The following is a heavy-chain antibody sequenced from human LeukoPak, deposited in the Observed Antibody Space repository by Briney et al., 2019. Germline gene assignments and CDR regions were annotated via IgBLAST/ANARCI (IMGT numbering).Heavy chain of an antibody. Sequence: PSETLSLTCTVSGGSISSSTDYWGWIRQSPGKGLEWIGSIYYSGSTNYNPSLKSRVTISVDTSKNQFSLKLRSVTAADTAVYYCARLSSTTTILDYWGQGTLVTVS. D-gene: IGHD2-2*01. CDR1: GGSISSSTDY. CDR2: IYYSGST. CDR3: ARLSSTTTILDY. J-gene: IGHJ4*02. V-gene: IGHV4-39*01.